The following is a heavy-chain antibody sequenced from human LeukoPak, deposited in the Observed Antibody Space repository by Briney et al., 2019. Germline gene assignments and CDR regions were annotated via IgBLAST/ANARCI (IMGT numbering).Heavy chain of an antibody. CDR2: IYPGDSDT. V-gene: IGHV5-51*01. CDR3: ARTSFGNDYYYYMDV. J-gene: IGHJ6*03. Sequence: GESLKISCKGSGYTFTSYWIGWVRQMPGKGLEWMGIIYPGDSDTRYSPSFQGQVTISADKSISTAYLQWSSLKASDTAMYYCARTSFGNDYYYYMDVWGKGTTVTVSS. CDR1: GYTFTSYW. D-gene: IGHD4-23*01.